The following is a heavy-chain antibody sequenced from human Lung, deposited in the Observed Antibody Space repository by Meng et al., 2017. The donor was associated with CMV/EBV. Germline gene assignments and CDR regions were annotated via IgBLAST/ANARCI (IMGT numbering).Heavy chain of an antibody. Sequence: SETXSLXCPVSGGSVSSGSYYWSWIRQPPGKGLEWIGYIYYSGSTNYNPSLKSRVTISVDTSKNQFSLKLSSVTAADTAVYYCARGFRGGYYYYYGMDVWXQGTTVTVSS. CDR1: GGSVSSGSYY. V-gene: IGHV4-61*01. J-gene: IGHJ6*02. CDR2: IYYSGST. D-gene: IGHD2-15*01. CDR3: ARGFRGGYYYYYGMDV.